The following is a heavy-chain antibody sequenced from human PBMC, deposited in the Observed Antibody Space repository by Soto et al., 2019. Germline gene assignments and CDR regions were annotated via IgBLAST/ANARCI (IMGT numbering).Heavy chain of an antibody. Sequence: GGSLRLSCAASGFTFSSYGMHWVRQAPGKGLEWVALISYDGSNKYYADSVRGRCTISRANSRNTLNLQMNSLRAEDTALYYCATLPGRRYCSGLSCFSPSISSYGMDVWGQGTTVTVSS. CDR2: ISYDGSNK. CDR3: ATLPGRRYCSGLSCFSPSISSYGMDV. V-gene: IGHV3-30*03. D-gene: IGHD2-15*01. CDR1: GFTFSSYG. J-gene: IGHJ6*02.